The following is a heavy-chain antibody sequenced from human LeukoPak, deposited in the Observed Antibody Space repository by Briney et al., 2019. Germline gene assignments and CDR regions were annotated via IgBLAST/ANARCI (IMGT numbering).Heavy chain of an antibody. CDR3: VRDGGVSGYDLLDY. D-gene: IGHD5-12*01. Sequence: GGSLRLSCAASGFTFSNYWMSWVRQAPGKGLEWVAHINQDGSEEHYMDSVKARFIISGDNAKNSLSLQMDSLRAEDTAVYYCVRDGGVSGYDLLDYWGQGTSVTVSS. V-gene: IGHV3-7*01. J-gene: IGHJ4*02. CDR2: INQDGSEE. CDR1: GFTFSNYW.